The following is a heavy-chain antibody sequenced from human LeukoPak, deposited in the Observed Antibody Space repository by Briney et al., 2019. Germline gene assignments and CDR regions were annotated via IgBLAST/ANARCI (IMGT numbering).Heavy chain of an antibody. D-gene: IGHD2-21*02. V-gene: IGHV5-51*01. Sequence: GESLKISCKGSGYSFTSYWIGWVRQMPGKGLEWMGIIYPGDSDTRYSPSFQGQVTISADKSISTAYLQWSSLKASDTAMYYCAGTYCGGHCSRADAFDIWGQGTKVTVSS. J-gene: IGHJ3*02. CDR1: GYSFTSYW. CDR2: IYPGDSDT. CDR3: AGTYCGGHCSRADAFDI.